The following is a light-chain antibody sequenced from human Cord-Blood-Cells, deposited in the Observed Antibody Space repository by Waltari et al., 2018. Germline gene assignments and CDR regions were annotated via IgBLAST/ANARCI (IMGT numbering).Light chain of an antibody. J-gene: IGLJ3*02. CDR1: SSDVGGYNY. V-gene: IGLV2-14*01. CDR3: SSYTSSSSWV. CDR2: DVS. Sequence: QSALTQPASVSGSPGPSITISCTGTSSDVGGYNYVSWYQQHPGKAPTLMIYDVSKRPAGVSNRFSGSKSGNTAALTISGLQAEDEADYYGSSYTSSSSWVFGGGTKLAVL.